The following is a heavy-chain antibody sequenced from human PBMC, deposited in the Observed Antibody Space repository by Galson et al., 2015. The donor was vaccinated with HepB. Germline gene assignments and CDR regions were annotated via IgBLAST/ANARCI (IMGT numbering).Heavy chain of an antibody. V-gene: IGHV3-23*01. J-gene: IGHJ4*02. Sequence: SLRLSCAASGFSFGSYAMTWVRQAPGKGLGWVSVISVSGGSTFYADAVKGRFNIPRGHSQHTLLLQMNNLRVEDTAVYFCARASGGGYPTAAYYWGQGTLVTVSS. CDR3: ARASGGGYPTAAYY. CDR1: GFSFGSYA. CDR2: ISVSGGST. D-gene: IGHD3-16*02.